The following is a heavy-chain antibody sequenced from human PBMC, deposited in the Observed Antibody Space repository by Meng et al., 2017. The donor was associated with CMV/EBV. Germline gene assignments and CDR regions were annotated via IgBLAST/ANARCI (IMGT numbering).Heavy chain of an antibody. CDR2: IIPIFGTA. J-gene: IGHJ1*01. CDR3: ARTAYCGGDCSFAEYFQH. D-gene: IGHD2-21*01. CDR1: GCTFSSYA. V-gene: IGHV1-69*05. Sequence: SVKVSCKASGCTFSSYAISWVRQAPGQGLEWMGGIIPIFGTANYAQKFQGRVTITTDESTSTAYMELSSLRSEDTAVYYCARTAYCGGDCSFAEYFQHWGQGTLVTVSS.